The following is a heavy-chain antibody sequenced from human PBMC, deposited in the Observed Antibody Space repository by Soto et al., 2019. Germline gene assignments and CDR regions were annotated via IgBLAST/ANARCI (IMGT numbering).Heavy chain of an antibody. Sequence: ASVKVSFKASGYTFTGYFMHSVRQAPGQGRGWMGWINPKSGGTNYAQKFQGWVTMTRDTSISTAYMEMSRMRSDDTAVYYCAKLGYCSSTRCYSNYGMDVWGQGTTVTVSS. CDR2: INPKSGGT. CDR1: GYTFTGYF. D-gene: IGHD2-2*01. J-gene: IGHJ6*02. CDR3: AKLGYCSSTRCYSNYGMDV. V-gene: IGHV1-2*04.